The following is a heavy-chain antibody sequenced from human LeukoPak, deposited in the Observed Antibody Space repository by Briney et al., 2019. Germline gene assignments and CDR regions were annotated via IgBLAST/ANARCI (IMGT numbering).Heavy chain of an antibody. CDR1: GYSISSGYY. D-gene: IGHD2-2*01. V-gene: IGHV4-38-2*01. Sequence: SETLSLTCAVSGYSISSGYYWGWIRQPPGKGLEWIGSSYHSGSTYYNPSLKSRVTISLDTSKNQFSLKLSSVTAADTAVYYCASGVPAAPFDYWGQGALVTVS. J-gene: IGHJ4*02. CDR3: ASGVPAAPFDY. CDR2: SYHSGST.